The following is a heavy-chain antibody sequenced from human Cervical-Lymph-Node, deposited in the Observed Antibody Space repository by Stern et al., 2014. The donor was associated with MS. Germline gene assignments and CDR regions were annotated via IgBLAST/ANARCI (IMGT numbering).Heavy chain of an antibody. D-gene: IGHD5-24*01. CDR3: ARGAGDGYILRRFHHYGLGV. V-gene: IGHV1-69*01. CDR1: GGTFSNYA. Sequence: VQLVQSGAEVKKPGSSVKVSCKASGGTFSNYAISWVRQAPGQGLEWMGGIIPIPGTPNYAQRFQGRVTITADQSTSTAYMELSSLTSEDTAVYYCARGAGDGYILRRFHHYGLGVWGQGTTVTVSS. J-gene: IGHJ6*02. CDR2: IIPIPGTP.